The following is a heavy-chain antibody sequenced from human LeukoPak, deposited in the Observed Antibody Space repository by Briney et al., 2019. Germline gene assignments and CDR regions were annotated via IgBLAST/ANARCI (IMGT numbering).Heavy chain of an antibody. CDR3: ARDLGYSYGIY. Sequence: PGGSLRLSCAASGFTVSSNYMSWVRRAPGKGLEWVSVIYSGGSTYYADSVKGRLTISRDNSKNTLYLQMNSLRAEDTAVYYCARDLGYSYGIYWGQGTLVTVSS. V-gene: IGHV3-53*01. D-gene: IGHD5-18*01. J-gene: IGHJ4*02. CDR1: GFTVSSNY. CDR2: IYSGGST.